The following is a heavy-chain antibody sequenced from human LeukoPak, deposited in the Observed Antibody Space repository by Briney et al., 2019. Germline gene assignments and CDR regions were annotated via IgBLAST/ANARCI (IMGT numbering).Heavy chain of an antibody. CDR2: IYYSGTT. CDR1: Y. J-gene: IGHJ4*02. V-gene: IGHV4-31*02. Sequence: YWIAWVRQMPGKGLEWIGYIYYSGTTYYNPSLKSRVTISADTSKNQFSLKLNSMTAADTAVYYCARGVFDYFDYWGQGTLVTVSS. CDR3: ARGVFDYFDY.